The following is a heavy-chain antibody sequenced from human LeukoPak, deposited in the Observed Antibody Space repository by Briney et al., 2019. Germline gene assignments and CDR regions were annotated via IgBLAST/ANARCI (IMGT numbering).Heavy chain of an antibody. CDR1: GGSFSGCY. D-gene: IGHD5-24*01. CDR2: IKHSGST. Sequence: PSETQSLTCAVYGGSFSGCYGSCIRQPPGKVREWIGEIKHSGSTNYNPSLKSRVTISLDTSKNQFSLKVSSVTAADTAVYYCARGGDGYNYFDYWGQGTLVTVS. CDR3: ARGGDGYNYFDY. V-gene: IGHV4-34*01. J-gene: IGHJ4*02.